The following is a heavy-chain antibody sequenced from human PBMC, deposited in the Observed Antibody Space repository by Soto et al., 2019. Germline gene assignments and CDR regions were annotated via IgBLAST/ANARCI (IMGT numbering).Heavy chain of an antibody. CDR3: AKDLQPLLNY. J-gene: IGHJ4*02. V-gene: IGHV3-30*18. D-gene: IGHD2-2*01. Sequence: QVQLMESGGGVVQPGRSLRLSCAAAGFTFSSYGMHWVSQAPGKGLEWVAVISYDGSNKYYAYSLKGRFTISRDNSKNTLYLQMNSLRAEDTAVYYCAKDLQPLLNYWGQGTLVTVSS. CDR1: GFTFSSYG. CDR2: ISYDGSNK.